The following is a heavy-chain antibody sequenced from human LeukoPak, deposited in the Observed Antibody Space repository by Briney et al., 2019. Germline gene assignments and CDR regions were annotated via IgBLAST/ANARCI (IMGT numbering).Heavy chain of an antibody. CDR3: ARIGYYGSGSPIFDY. CDR1: GYSFTSYW. V-gene: IGHV5-51*01. CDR2: IYPGDPDA. Sequence: GESLKISCKGSGYSFTSYWIGWVRQMPGKGLEWMGIIYPGDPDARYSPSFQGQVTISADKSISTAYLQWSSLKASDTAMYYCARIGYYGSGSPIFDYWGQGTLVTVSS. D-gene: IGHD3-10*01. J-gene: IGHJ4*02.